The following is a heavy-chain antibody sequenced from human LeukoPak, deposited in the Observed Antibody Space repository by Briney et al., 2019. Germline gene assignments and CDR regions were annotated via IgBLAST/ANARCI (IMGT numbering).Heavy chain of an antibody. CDR1: GYSISSGYY. D-gene: IGHD3-10*01. V-gene: IGHV4-38-2*01. J-gene: IGHJ5*02. CDR3: ASNRLLLWFGEPSPGWFDP. Sequence: SETLSLTCAVSGYSISSGYYWGWIRQPPGKGLEWIGYIYYSGSTYYNPSLKSRVTTSVDTSKNQFSLKLSSVTAADTAVYYCASNRLLLWFGEPSPGWFDPWGQGTLVTVSS. CDR2: IYYSGST.